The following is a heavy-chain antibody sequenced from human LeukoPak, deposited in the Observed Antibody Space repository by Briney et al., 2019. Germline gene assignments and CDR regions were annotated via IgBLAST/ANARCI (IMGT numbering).Heavy chain of an antibody. Sequence: GGSLRLSCAPSGFTSSDSAMHWVRQASGKGLEWVGRIRSKANSYATAYAESIKGRFTVSRDDSKNTAYLQMNSLKTEDTAVYYWTGHSSTNGDYYFDSWGQENPVTVSS. V-gene: IGHV3-73*01. CDR3: TGHSSTNGDYYFDS. CDR1: GFTSSDSA. J-gene: IGHJ4*02. CDR2: IRSKANSYAT. D-gene: IGHD1-14*01.